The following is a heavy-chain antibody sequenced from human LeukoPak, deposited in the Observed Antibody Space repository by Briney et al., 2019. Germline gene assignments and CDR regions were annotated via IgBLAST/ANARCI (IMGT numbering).Heavy chain of an antibody. CDR3: ARAGSTYYYGSGSYTWFDP. CDR1: GGSISSYY. V-gene: IGHV4-59*01. D-gene: IGHD3-10*01. CDR2: IYYSGST. J-gene: IGHJ5*02. Sequence: SETLSLTCTVSGGSISSYYWSWIRQPPGKGLEWIGYIYYSGSTNYNPSLKSRVTISVDTSKNQFSLKLSSVTAADTAVYYCARAGSTYYYGSGSYTWFDPWGQGTLVTVSS.